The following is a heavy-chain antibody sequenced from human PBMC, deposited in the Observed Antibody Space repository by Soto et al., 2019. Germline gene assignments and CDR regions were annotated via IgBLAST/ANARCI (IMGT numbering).Heavy chain of an antibody. V-gene: IGHV4-61*01. Sequence: QMQLQESGPGLVKPSETLSLTCTVSSVPVTTDNYYWSWIRQPPGKGLEWIAYVFYSGTTSYSPSLQRRVTISMDTSKNQISLRLTSVTTADTAVYYCAARKGECTTTGCWPPGFDSWGRGTLVTVAS. J-gene: IGHJ5*01. D-gene: IGHD2-8*01. CDR2: VFYSGTT. CDR3: AARKGECTTTGCWPPGFDS. CDR1: SVPVTTDNYY.